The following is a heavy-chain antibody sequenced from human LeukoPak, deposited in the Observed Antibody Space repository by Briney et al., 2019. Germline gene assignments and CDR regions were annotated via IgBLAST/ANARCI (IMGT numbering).Heavy chain of an antibody. J-gene: IGHJ6*04. CDR3: ARLGYDILTGYHVFHGMDV. CDR1: GSTFTSYL. V-gene: IGHV5-10-1*01. D-gene: IGHD3-9*01. CDR2: IDAIDSYT. Sequence: GGSLQISCQGSGSTFTSYLMSGVRQVPGKGLGWMGRIDAIDSYTNCSPSFQGHVTVSADKSISPAYLQRSTLNASDTALYYCARLGYDILTGYHVFHGMDVWGKGTTVTVSS.